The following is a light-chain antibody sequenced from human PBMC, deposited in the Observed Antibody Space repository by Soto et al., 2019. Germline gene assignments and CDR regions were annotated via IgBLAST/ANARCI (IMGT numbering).Light chain of an antibody. CDR2: EVS. CDR1: SSDVGGYNY. Sequence: QSVLTQPASVSGSPGQSITISCTGTSSDVGGYNYVSWYQQHPGKAPKLMIYEVSNRPSGVSNRFSGSKSGNSASLTISGLQAEDEADYYCSPYTAYSSVVFGTGTKVTVL. V-gene: IGLV2-14*01. J-gene: IGLJ1*01. CDR3: SPYTAYSSVV.